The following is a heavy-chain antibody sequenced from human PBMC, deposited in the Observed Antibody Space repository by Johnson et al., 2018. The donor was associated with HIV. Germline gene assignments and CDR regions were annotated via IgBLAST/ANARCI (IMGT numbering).Heavy chain of an antibody. CDR1: GFTFSSYG. CDR3: AKASPDSGSLIDI. V-gene: IGHV3-7*01. D-gene: IGHD6-6*01. Sequence: VQLVESGGGVVQPGGSLRLSCAASGFTFSSYGMHWVRQAPGKGLEWVANIKQDGSEKYYVDSVKGRFTISRDNSKNTLYLQMNSLRAEDTAVFYCAKASPDSGSLIDIWGQGTMVTVSS. J-gene: IGHJ3*02. CDR2: IKQDGSEK.